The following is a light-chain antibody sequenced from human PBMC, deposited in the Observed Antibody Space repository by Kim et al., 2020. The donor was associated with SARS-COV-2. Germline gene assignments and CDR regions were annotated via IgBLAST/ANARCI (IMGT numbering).Light chain of an antibody. J-gene: IGLJ2*01. CDR1: SSDVGGYNY. Sequence: GQSITMSCTGTSSDVGGYNYVSWYQQYPGKVPKLLIYDVSNRPAGVSNRFSGTKSGNTAYLNISGLQAEDEADYYCSSYTGSGTLVFGGGTQLTVL. CDR3: SSYTGSGTLV. CDR2: DVS. V-gene: IGLV2-14*03.